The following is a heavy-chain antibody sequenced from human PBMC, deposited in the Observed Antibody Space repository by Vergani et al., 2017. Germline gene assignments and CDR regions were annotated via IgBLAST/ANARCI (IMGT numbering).Heavy chain of an antibody. V-gene: IGHV4-34*01. CDR3: ARESTVTTQSADWFDP. Sequence: QVQLQQWGAGLLKPSETLSLTCAVYGGSFSGYYWSWIRQPPGKGLEWIGEINHSGSTNYNPSLKSRVTISVDTSKNQFSLKRSSVTAADTAVYYCARESTVTTQSADWFDPWGQGTLVTVSS. CDR1: GGSFSGYY. D-gene: IGHD4-17*01. J-gene: IGHJ5*02. CDR2: INHSGST.